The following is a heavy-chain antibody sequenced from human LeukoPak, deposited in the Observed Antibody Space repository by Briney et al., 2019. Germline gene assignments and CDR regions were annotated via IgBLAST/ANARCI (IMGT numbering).Heavy chain of an antibody. Sequence: GGSLRLSCAASGFTFSSYAMSWVRQAPGKGLEWVSVISGSGGSTYYADSVKGRFTISRDNSKNTLYLQMNSLRAEDTAVYYCAKAHGPYCSGGSCHCNYWGQGTLVTVSS. CDR1: GFTFSSYA. J-gene: IGHJ4*02. D-gene: IGHD2-15*01. CDR3: AKAHGPYCSGGSCHCNY. CDR2: ISGSGGST. V-gene: IGHV3-23*01.